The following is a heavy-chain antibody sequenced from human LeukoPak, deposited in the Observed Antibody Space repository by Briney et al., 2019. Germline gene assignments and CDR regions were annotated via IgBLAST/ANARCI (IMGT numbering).Heavy chain of an antibody. J-gene: IGHJ3*02. CDR3: ARPAYSGSPAFAFDI. CDR1: GGSISSSSYY. D-gene: IGHD1-26*01. V-gene: IGHV4-39*01. CDR2: IYYSGST. Sequence: PSETLSLTCTVSGGSISSSSYYWGWIRQPPGKGLEWIGSIYYSGSTYYNPSLKSRVTISVDTSKNQFSLKLSSVTAADTAVYYCARPAYSGSPAFAFDIWGQGTMVTVSS.